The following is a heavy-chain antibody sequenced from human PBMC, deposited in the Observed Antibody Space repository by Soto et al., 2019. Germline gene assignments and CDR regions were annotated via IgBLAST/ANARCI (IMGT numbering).Heavy chain of an antibody. V-gene: IGHV3-33*01. J-gene: IGHJ4*02. D-gene: IGHD5-18*01. CDR3: AREGVDTGTGTYFAY. CDR2: IWYDGSNK. CDR1: GFTFSSYG. Sequence: QVQLVESGGGVVQPGRSLRLSCAASGFTFSSYGMHWVRQAPGKGLEWVAVIWYDGSNKYYADSVKGRFTISRDNSKNPLYLQMNSLRAEDTAVYYCAREGVDTGTGTYFAYWGQGTLVTVSS.